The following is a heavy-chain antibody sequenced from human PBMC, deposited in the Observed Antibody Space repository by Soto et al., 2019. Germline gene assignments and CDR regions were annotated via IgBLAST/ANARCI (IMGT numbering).Heavy chain of an antibody. V-gene: IGHV1-69*13. Sequence: ASVKVSCKASGGTFSSYAISWVRQAPGQGLEWMGGIIPIFGTANYAQKFQGRVTITADESTSTAYMELSSLRSEDTAVYYCAGSSLGITMIVVVITPLSYYYGMDVWGQATTVTVSS. CDR2: IIPIFGTA. CDR1: GGTFSSYA. CDR3: AGSSLGITMIVVVITPLSYYYGMDV. J-gene: IGHJ6*02. D-gene: IGHD3-22*01.